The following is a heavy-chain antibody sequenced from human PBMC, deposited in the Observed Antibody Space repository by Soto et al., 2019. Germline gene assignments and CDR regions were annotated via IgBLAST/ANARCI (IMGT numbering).Heavy chain of an antibody. V-gene: IGHV3-23*01. Sequence: EVQLLESGGGLVQPGGSLRLSCTASGFTVSSYAMTWVRQAPGKGLERVAAISGIGTHTFYADSVKGRFTISRDNSKNTLDVQMNSLRVEDTALYYCAKVEYSGRIINYNYYLDVWGKGTTVTVSS. D-gene: IGHD5-12*01. CDR1: GFTVSSYA. CDR2: ISGIGTHT. J-gene: IGHJ6*03. CDR3: AKVEYSGRIINYNYYLDV.